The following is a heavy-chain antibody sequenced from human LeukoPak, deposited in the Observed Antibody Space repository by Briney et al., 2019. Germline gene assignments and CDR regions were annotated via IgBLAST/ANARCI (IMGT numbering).Heavy chain of an antibody. D-gene: IGHD4-11*01. CDR2: IIPIFGTT. V-gene: IGHV1-69*13. Sequence: GASVKVSCKASGGNFNSYAISWVRQAPGQGLEWMGRIIPIFGTTNYAQKFQGRVTITADESTSTAYMELSSLRSEDTAVYYCASAMTTAAFDIWGQGTMVTVSS. J-gene: IGHJ3*02. CDR1: GGNFNSYA. CDR3: ASAMTTAAFDI.